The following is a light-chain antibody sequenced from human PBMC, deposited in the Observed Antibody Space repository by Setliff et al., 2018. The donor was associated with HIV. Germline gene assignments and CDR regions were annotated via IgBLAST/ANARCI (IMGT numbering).Light chain of an antibody. CDR2: SSV. J-gene: IGLJ1*01. V-gene: IGLV1-44*01. CDR1: SSDIGTNT. Sequence: PPSASGTPGQRVTISCSGSSSDIGTNTVNWYQQLPGTAPKLLIYSSVKRPSGVPDRFSGSKSGTSASLAISGLQSEDEADYYCAAWFDSLTGYVFGTGTRSPS. CDR3: AAWFDSLTGYV.